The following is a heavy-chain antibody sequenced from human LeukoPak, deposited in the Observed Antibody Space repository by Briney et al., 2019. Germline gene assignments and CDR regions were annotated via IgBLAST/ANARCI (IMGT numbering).Heavy chain of an antibody. D-gene: IGHD3-3*01. J-gene: IGHJ5*02. V-gene: IGHV1-8*01. CDR1: GYTFTSYD. CDR2: MNPNSGNT. CDR3: ARAGVPLRAIFGVVIYGNWFDP. Sequence: ASVKVSCKASGYTFTSYDINWVQQATGQGLEWMGWMNPNSGNTGYAQKFRGRVTMTRNTSISTAYMELSSLRSEDTAVYYCARAGVPLRAIFGVVIYGNWFDPWGQGTLVTVSS.